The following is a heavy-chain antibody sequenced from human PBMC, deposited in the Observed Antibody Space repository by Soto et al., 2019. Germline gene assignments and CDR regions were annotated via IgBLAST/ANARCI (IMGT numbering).Heavy chain of an antibody. J-gene: IGHJ4*02. D-gene: IGHD5-18*01. CDR3: ARDRGYSCFDY. CDR1: GFTFSSSW. CDR2: IKEDGSEK. Sequence: HPGGSLRLSCAASGFTFSSSWMNWVRQAPGKGLEWVAGIKEDGSEKYYVDFVKGRFTISRDNAENSLYLQMNSLRAEDTAVYYCARDRGYSCFDYWGLGTPVTVSS. V-gene: IGHV3-7*01.